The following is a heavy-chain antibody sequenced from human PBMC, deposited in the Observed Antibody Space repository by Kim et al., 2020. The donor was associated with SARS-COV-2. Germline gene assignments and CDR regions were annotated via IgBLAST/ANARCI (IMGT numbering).Heavy chain of an antibody. V-gene: IGHV3-23*01. J-gene: IGHJ4*02. CDR1: GFTFSSYA. CDR3: AKTNALTIFGY. Sequence: GGSLRLSCAASGFTFSSYAMSWVRQAPGKGLEWVSAISGSGGSTYYADSVKGRFTISSDNSKNTLYLQMNSPRAEDTAVYYCAKTNALTIFGYCGQGTLVTVSA. CDR2: ISGSGGST. D-gene: IGHD3-9*01.